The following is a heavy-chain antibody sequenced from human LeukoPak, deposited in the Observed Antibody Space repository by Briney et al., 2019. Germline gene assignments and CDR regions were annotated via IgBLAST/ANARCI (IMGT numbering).Heavy chain of an antibody. CDR2: INTNTGNP. CDR3: ALHYYDSSGYYNNY. CDR1: GYTFTNYA. Sequence: ASVKVSCKASGYTFTNYAMNWVRQAPGQGLEWMGWINTNTGNPTYAQGFTGRFVFSLDTSVSTAYLQISSLKAADTAVYYCALHYYDSSGYYNNYWGQGTLVTVSS. D-gene: IGHD3-22*01. J-gene: IGHJ4*02. V-gene: IGHV7-4-1*02.